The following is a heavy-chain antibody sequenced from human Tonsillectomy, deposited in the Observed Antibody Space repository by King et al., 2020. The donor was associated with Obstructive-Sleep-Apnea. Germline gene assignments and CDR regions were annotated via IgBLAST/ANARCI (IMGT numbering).Heavy chain of an antibody. D-gene: IGHD3-9*01. J-gene: IGHJ6*02. V-gene: IGHV1-69*06. CDR1: GGTVTTDT. CDR3: ARDLTGMDV. Sequence: VQLVESGAEVKKPGSSVTLSCKASGGTVTTDTISWVRQAPGQGLEWMGGIIPMSGTAHYAQKCQGRVTITADTSTNIVFMELKSLRSEDTAVYYCARDLTGMDVWGQGTSVALSS. CDR2: IIPMSGTA.